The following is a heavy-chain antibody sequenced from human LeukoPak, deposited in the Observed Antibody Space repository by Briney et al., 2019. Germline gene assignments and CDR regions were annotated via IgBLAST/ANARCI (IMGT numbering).Heavy chain of an antibody. CDR3: ARDLRPYSTSSADY. J-gene: IGHJ4*02. Sequence: SETLSLTCTVSGYSISSGYYWGWIRQPPGQGLGWIGSIFHSGRTYYNPSLKSRITISVDTSKNQFSLRLSSVTAADTAVYYCARDLRPYSTSSADYWGQGTLVTVSS. V-gene: IGHV4-38-2*02. CDR2: IFHSGRT. D-gene: IGHD6-6*01. CDR1: GYSISSGYY.